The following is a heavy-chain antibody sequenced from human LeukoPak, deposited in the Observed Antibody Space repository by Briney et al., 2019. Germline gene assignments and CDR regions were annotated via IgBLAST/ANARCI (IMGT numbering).Heavy chain of an antibody. CDR3: ASSSSRTLLPGY. J-gene: IGHJ4*02. V-gene: IGHV3-74*01. Sequence: GGSLRLSCAASGFTFSSYWMHWVRQAPGKGLVWVSRINSDGSSTSYADSVKGRFTISRDNAKNSLYLQMNSLRAEDTAVYYCASSSSRTLLPGYWGQGTLVTVSS. CDR2: INSDGSST. D-gene: IGHD6-6*01. CDR1: GFTFSSYW.